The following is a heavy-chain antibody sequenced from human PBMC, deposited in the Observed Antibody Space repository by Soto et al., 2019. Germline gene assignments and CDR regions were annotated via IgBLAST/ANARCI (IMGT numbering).Heavy chain of an antibody. D-gene: IGHD6-19*01. V-gene: IGHV4-4*02. CDR2: IYHTGDT. CDR1: GDSITNNKW. CDR3: ARDPAGSGLDFDS. Sequence: SETLSLTCAVSGDSITNNKWWTWVRQPPGKGLEWIGEIYHTGDTHYNPSLKRRLTISVDVSKNQFSLKLTSVTAADTAVYYCARDPAGSGLDFDSWGQGTLVTVSS. J-gene: IGHJ4*02.